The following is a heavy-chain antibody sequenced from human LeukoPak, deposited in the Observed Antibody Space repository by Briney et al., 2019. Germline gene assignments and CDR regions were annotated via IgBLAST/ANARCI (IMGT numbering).Heavy chain of an antibody. CDR2: INHSGST. Sequence: SETLSLTCAVYGGSFGGYYWSWIRQPPGKGLEWIGEINHSGSTNYNPSLKSRVTISVDTSKNQFSLKLSSVTAADTAVYYCARVRGTWTTVTLIDNWGQGTLVTLSS. CDR1: GGSFGGYY. V-gene: IGHV4-34*01. J-gene: IGHJ4*02. D-gene: IGHD4-17*01. CDR3: ARVRGTWTTVTLIDN.